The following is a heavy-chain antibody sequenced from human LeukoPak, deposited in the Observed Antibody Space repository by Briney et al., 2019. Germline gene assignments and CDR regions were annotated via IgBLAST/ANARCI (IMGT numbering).Heavy chain of an antibody. Sequence: SSETLSLTCTVSGGSISSSSYYWGWIRQPPGKGLEWIGSIYYSGSTYYNPSLKSRVTISVDTSKNQFSLKLSSVTAADTAVYYCVGGYDFGFDPWGQGTLVTVSS. CDR1: GGSISSSSYY. J-gene: IGHJ5*02. CDR2: IYYSGST. CDR3: VGGYDFGFDP. V-gene: IGHV4-39*01. D-gene: IGHD5-12*01.